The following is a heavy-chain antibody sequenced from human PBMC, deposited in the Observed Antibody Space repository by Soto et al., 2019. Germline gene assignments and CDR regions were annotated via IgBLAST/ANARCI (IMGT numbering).Heavy chain of an antibody. Sequence: GGSLRLSCAASGFTFSSYWMSWVRQAPGKGLEWVANIKQDGSEKYYVDSVKGRFTISRDNAKNSLYLQMNSLRAEDTAVYYCARCITIFGVVIPFSNYYYMDVWGKGTTVTVSS. CDR3: ARCITIFGVVIPFSNYYYMDV. D-gene: IGHD3-3*01. J-gene: IGHJ6*03. CDR2: IKQDGSEK. CDR1: GFTFSSYW. V-gene: IGHV3-7*01.